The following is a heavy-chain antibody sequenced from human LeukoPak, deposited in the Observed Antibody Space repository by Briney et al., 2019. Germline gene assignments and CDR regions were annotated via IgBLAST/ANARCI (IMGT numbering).Heavy chain of an antibody. Sequence: GASVKVSCKASGYTFTSYYMHWVRQAPGQGLEWMGIINPSGGSTSYAQKFQGRVTMTRDMSTSTVYMELSSLRSEDTAVYYCARDLRGWSGYYYYYYYYMDVWGKGTTVTVSS. CDR3: ARDLRGWSGYYYYYYYYMDV. J-gene: IGHJ6*03. CDR2: INPSGGST. CDR1: GYTFTSYY. D-gene: IGHD3-3*01. V-gene: IGHV1-46*01.